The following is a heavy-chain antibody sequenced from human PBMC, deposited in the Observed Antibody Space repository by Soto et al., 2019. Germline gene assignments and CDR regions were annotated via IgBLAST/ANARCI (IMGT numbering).Heavy chain of an antibody. CDR2: ITGSGGNT. V-gene: IGHV3-23*01. J-gene: IGHJ6*02. Sequence: GGSLRLSCAASGLTFSSYGMSWVRQAPGKGLEWVSAITGSGGNTYYADSVKGRFTISRDNSKSSLYLQMNSLRAEDTAVYYCAKGPTIFGVVTKVWEYYYGMDVWGQGTTVTVSS. CDR1: GLTFSSYG. D-gene: IGHD3-3*01. CDR3: AKGPTIFGVVTKVWEYYYGMDV.